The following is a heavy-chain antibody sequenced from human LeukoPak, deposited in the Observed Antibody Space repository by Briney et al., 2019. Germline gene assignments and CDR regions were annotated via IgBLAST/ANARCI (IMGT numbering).Heavy chain of an antibody. CDR2: ISSGSRTI. CDR3: ARGGSSRPDY. V-gene: IGHV3-48*01. CDR1: GFTFRNYG. J-gene: IGHJ4*02. Sequence: PGGSLRLSCTASGFTFRNYGMNCVRQAPGKGLEWVSYISSGSRTINYADSVKGRFTVSRDKAKNSLYLQMNSLRAEDTAVYYCARGGSSRPDYWGQGTLVTVSS.